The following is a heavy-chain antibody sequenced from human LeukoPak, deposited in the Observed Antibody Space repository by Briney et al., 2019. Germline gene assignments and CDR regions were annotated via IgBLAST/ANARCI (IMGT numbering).Heavy chain of an antibody. Sequence: SETLSLTCTVSGGSIESSTYYWGWIRHPPGKGLEWIGSFYNSGSTYRNPSLSSRVTIFADMSKNQFSLKLTSVTAADTAVYYCARRLRPGDYFDYWGQGILVTVSS. CDR3: ARRLRPGDYFDY. CDR2: FYNSGST. V-gene: IGHV4-39*01. J-gene: IGHJ4*02. D-gene: IGHD3-16*01. CDR1: GGSIESSTYY.